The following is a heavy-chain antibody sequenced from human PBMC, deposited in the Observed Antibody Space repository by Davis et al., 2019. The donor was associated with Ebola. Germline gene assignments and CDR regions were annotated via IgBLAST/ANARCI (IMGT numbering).Heavy chain of an antibody. D-gene: IGHD4-11*01. CDR3: TSTGHKQAY. V-gene: IGHV3-53*01. CDR2: TYGGGGT. J-gene: IGHJ4*02. Sequence: GESLKISCAASGFTVSSNYMSWVRQAPGKGLEWVSVTYGGGGTYYADSVKGRFTVSRDNSNNTLYLQMNSLKTEDTAVYYCTSTGHKQAYWGQGTLVTVSS. CDR1: GFTVSSNY.